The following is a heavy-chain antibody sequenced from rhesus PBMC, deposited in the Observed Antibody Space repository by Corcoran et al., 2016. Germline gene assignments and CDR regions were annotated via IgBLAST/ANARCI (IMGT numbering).Heavy chain of an antibody. J-gene: IGHJ6*01. CDR2: INGNSGST. CDR3: ARDGPPYYGLDS. V-gene: IGHV4-80*01. CDR1: GASIRSYW. Sequence: QVQLQESGPGLVKPSETLSLTCAVSGASIRSYWWNWIRTPPGKGLEWIGEINGNSGSTNYNPSLKSRVTISKDASKNQFSLKLSSVTAADTAVYYCARDGPPYYGLDSWGQGVVVTVSS.